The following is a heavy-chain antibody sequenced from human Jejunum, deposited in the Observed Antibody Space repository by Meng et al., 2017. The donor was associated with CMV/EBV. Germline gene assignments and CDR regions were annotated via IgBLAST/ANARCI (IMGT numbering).Heavy chain of an antibody. D-gene: IGHD3-9*01. CDR3: ARAARSFDLLTPYRYPGGMDV. V-gene: IGHV1-69*01. CDR2: MIPIFDTA. Sequence: YAVRGVRQAPGQGLEWMGGMIPIFDTANYAQKFQGRVTITSDASTTTAYMELNNLRSDDAALYYCARAARSFDLLTPYRYPGGMDVWGQGTTVTVSS. CDR1: YA. J-gene: IGHJ6*02.